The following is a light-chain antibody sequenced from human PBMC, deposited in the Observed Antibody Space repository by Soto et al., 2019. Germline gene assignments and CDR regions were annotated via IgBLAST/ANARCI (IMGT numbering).Light chain of an antibody. CDR3: NSYTSSSTLV. CDR2: EVS. J-gene: IGLJ2*01. V-gene: IGLV2-14*01. CDR1: SSDVGGYNY. Sequence: QSALTQPASVSGSPGQSITISCTGTSSDVGGYNYVSWYQQHPGKVPKLMIYEVSNRPSGVSNRFSGSKSDNTASLTISGLQAEDEADYYCNSYTSSSTLVFGGGTKLTVL.